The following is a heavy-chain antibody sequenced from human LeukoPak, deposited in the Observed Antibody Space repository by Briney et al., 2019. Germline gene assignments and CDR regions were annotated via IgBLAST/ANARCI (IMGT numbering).Heavy chain of an antibody. V-gene: IGHV3-7*01. Sequence: PGGSLRLSCAASGFTFTTYWLGWVRQPPGKGLEWVANIKQDGTEKYYVDSVKGRFTISRDNAKNSLYLQMNSLRAEDTAVYYCARAYRDAFDIWGQETMVTVSS. J-gene: IGHJ3*02. CDR3: ARAYRDAFDI. CDR1: GFTFTTYW. CDR2: IKQDGTEK.